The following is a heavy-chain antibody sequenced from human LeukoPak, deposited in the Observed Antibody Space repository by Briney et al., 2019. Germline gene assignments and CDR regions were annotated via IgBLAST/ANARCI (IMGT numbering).Heavy chain of an antibody. Sequence: GASVKVSCKASGYTFTSYGISWVRQAPGQGLEWMGWISAYNGNTNYAQKLQGRVTMTTDTSTSTAYMELRSLRYDDTAVHYCARDSGYGDYVGNPWGQGTLVAVSS. D-gene: IGHD4-17*01. CDR3: ARDSGYGDYVGNP. V-gene: IGHV1-18*01. CDR2: ISAYNGNT. J-gene: IGHJ5*02. CDR1: GYTFTSYG.